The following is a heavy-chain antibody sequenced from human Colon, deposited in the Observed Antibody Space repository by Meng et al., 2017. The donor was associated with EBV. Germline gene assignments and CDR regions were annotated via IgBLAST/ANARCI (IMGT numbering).Heavy chain of an antibody. Sequence: QVQLQESGPGLVXPXXXXXLTXTXSGGSMSSGNYSWSWIRQPPGKGLEWIGYIHHSGSAYYNPSLKSRVSISVDTSKNQFSLNLNSMTAADTAVYYCASFDHIPRRNYFDYWGQGTLVTVSS. CDR3: ASFDHIPRRNYFDY. V-gene: IGHV4-30-4*01. J-gene: IGHJ4*02. CDR2: IHHSGSA. D-gene: IGHD2-21*01. CDR1: GGSMSSGNYS.